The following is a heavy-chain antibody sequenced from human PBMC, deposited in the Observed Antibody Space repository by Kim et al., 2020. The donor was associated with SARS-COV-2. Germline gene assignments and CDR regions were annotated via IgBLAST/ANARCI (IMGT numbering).Heavy chain of an antibody. Sequence: LSLTCAASGFTVSSNYMSWVRQAPVKGLEWVSAIYSGGSTYYADSVKGRFTISRDNSKNTLYLQMNSLRAEDTAVYYCSSSGWYANYWGQGTLVTVS. J-gene: IGHJ4*02. D-gene: IGHD6-19*01. CDR3: SSSGWYANY. V-gene: IGHV3-66*01. CDR2: IYSGGST. CDR1: GFTVSSNY.